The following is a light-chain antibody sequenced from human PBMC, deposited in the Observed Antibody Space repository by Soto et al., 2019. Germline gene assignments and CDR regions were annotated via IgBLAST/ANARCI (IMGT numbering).Light chain of an antibody. CDR1: QSVSSSY. CDR3: QQDRSSLFT. J-gene: IGKJ3*01. Sequence: EVVLTQSPGTLSLSPGERATLSCRASQSVSSSYLAWYQQKPGQAPRLLIYGASTRATGIPDRFSGSWSGTNFTLTFCRLDPRDFPLYYGQQDRSSLFTFAHGIEVDI. V-gene: IGKV3-20*01. CDR2: GAS.